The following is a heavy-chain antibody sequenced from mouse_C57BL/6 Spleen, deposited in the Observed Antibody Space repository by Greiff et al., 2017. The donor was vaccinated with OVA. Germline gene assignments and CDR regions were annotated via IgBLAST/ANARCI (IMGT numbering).Heavy chain of an antibody. CDR3: ARLGYGSSYYAMDD. CDR1: GYTFTSYW. J-gene: IGHJ4*01. D-gene: IGHD1-1*01. Sequence: QVQLQQPGAELVKPGASVKMSCKASGYTFTSYWITWVKQRPGQGLEWIGDIYPGSGSTNYNEKFKSKATLTVDTSSSTAYMQLSSLTSEDAAVYYCARLGYGSSYYAMDDWGQGTSVTVSS. CDR2: IYPGSGST. V-gene: IGHV1-55*01.